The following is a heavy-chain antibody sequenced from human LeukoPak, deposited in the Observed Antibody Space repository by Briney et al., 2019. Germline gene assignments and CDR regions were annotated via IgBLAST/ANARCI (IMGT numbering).Heavy chain of an antibody. Sequence: SGGSLRLSCAASRFTFSDYYMDWIRQAPGKGLEWVSYISSDGSTIYYADSVKGRFTISRDNAKNSLYLQMTSLRAEDTAVYYCARRYCSSTACYPLAYWGQGALVTVSS. D-gene: IGHD2-2*01. CDR1: RFTFSDYY. CDR3: ARRYCSSTACYPLAY. J-gene: IGHJ4*02. CDR2: ISSDGSTI. V-gene: IGHV3-11*01.